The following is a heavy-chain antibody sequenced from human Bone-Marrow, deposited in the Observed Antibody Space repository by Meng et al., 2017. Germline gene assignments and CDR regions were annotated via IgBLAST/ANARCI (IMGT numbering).Heavy chain of an antibody. D-gene: IGHD2-2*01. CDR3: ARSGRYCSSARCYYHYYGMDV. V-gene: IGHV3-33*01. CDR1: GFTFSSYG. CDR2: IGYDGSNK. J-gene: IGHJ6*02. Sequence: GESLKISCAASGFTFSSYGMHWVRQAPGKGLEWVAVIGYDGSNKYYEDSVKGRFTISRDNSKNALYLQMNDLRPEDADVYYFARSGRYCSSARCYYHYYGMDVWGQGTTVTVSS.